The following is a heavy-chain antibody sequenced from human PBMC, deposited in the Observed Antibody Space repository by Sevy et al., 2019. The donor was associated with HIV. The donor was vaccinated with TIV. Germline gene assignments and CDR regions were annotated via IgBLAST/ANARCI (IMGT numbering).Heavy chain of an antibody. CDR1: GFTFSSYA. J-gene: IGHJ6*03. Sequence: GGSLRLSCAASGFTFSSYAMHWVRQAPGKGLEWVAVISYDGSNKYYAHSVKGRFTISRDNSKNTLYLQMNSLRAEDTAVYYCARDGAHSSGRYYYYYYYMDVWGKGTTVTVSS. CDR2: ISYDGSNK. D-gene: IGHD6-19*01. CDR3: ARDGAHSSGRYYYYYYYMDV. V-gene: IGHV3-30-3*01.